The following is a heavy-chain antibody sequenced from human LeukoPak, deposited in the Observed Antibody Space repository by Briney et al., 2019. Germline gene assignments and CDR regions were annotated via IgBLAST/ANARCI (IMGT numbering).Heavy chain of an antibody. J-gene: IGHJ4*02. CDR2: ISGSDGST. V-gene: IGHV3-23*01. CDR3: AKDPPGAGPDFDC. Sequence: GSLRLSCATSGFTFSSYTMNWVRQAPGKGLEWVSGISGSDGSTYYADSVKGRFTISRDNSKNTLYLQMSSLRVEGTAVYYCAKDPPGAGPDFDCWGQGTLVTVSS. D-gene: IGHD6-19*01. CDR1: GFTFSSYT.